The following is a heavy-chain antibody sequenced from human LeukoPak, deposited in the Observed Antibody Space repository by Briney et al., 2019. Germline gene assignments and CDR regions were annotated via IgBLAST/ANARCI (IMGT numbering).Heavy chain of an antibody. Sequence: PGGSLRLSCAASGFTFSSYGMHWVRQAPGKGLEWVAFIRYDGSNKYYADSVKGRFTISRDNSKNTLYLQMNSLRAEDTAVYYCARVNRVDGYSYGAGAFDIWGQGTMVTVSS. J-gene: IGHJ3*02. CDR1: GFTFSSYG. CDR2: IRYDGSNK. V-gene: IGHV3-30*02. D-gene: IGHD5-18*01. CDR3: ARVNRVDGYSYGAGAFDI.